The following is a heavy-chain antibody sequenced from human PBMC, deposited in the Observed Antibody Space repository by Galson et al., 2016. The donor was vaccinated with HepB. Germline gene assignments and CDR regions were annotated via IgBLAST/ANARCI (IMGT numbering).Heavy chain of an antibody. J-gene: IGHJ4*01. Sequence: SETLSLTCRVSGGSVSNKNYFWSWIRQSPGKGLEFLGYISYIGRTNYSPSLESRLTISLDPSKNRFSLGLTSVTAADTAIYYCASFSHYDSSGYWPFEHWGQGTLVTASS. V-gene: IGHV4-61*01. D-gene: IGHD3-22*01. CDR1: GGSVSNKNYF. CDR3: ASFSHYDSSGYWPFEH. CDR2: ISYIGRT.